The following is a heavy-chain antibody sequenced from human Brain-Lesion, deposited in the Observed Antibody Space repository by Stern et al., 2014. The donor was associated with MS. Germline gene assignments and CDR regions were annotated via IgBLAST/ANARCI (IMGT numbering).Heavy chain of an antibody. CDR2: VNNDGRRT. V-gene: IGHV3-74*01. Sequence: EAQLVESGGGLVPPGGSLRLSCAASGFTFSNYWMHWVRQAPGQGLVWVSRVNNDGRRTSYADSVKGRFTMSRDNAKNTLYLQMNSLRVEDTAIYYCARGERWFDSWGQGTLVTVSS. CDR3: ARGERWFDS. CDR1: GFTFSNYW. J-gene: IGHJ5*01.